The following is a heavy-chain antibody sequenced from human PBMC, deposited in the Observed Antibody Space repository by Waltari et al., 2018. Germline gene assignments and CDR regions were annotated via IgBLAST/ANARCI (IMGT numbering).Heavy chain of an antibody. CDR2: VDPEDGET. Sequence: EVQLVQSGAEVKKPGATVTISCKASGYTFPDYYMHWGQQAPGKGLEWMGRVDPEDGETIYAEKFQGRVTITADTSTDTAYMELSSLRSEDTAVYNCATSTKLDAFDIWGQGTMVTVSS. D-gene: IGHD1-1*01. CDR1: GYTFPDYY. V-gene: IGHV1-69-2*01. J-gene: IGHJ3*02. CDR3: ATSTKLDAFDI.